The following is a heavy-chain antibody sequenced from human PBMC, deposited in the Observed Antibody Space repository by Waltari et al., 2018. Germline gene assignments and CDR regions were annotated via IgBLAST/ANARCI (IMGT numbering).Heavy chain of an antibody. CDR1: GASFRDYY. CDR3: TRGGNYDFWSHRPFVDP. CDR2: IRHPGST. J-gene: IGHJ5*02. V-gene: IGHV4-34*01. Sequence: QVQLQQWGAGLLGPSETLSRTCAVYGASFRDYYWGWVRQPPGKGLEWIGQIRHPGSTNYNPSLKSRVTISIDTPRSQFSLRLSSVTAADTALYFCTRGGNYDFWSHRPFVDPWGQGTLVTVSS. D-gene: IGHD3-3*01.